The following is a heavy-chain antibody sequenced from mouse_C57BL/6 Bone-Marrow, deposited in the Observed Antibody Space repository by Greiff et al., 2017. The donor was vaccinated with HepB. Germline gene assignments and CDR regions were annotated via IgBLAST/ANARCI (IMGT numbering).Heavy chain of an antibody. Sequence: QVHVKQSGAELARPGASVKLSCKASGYTFTSYGISWVKQSTGQGLEWIGEIYPRSGNTYYNEKFKGKATLTADKSSSTAYIELRSLTSEDSAVYFCARSSCYYAMDYWGQGTSVTVSS. CDR2: IYPRSGNT. CDR3: ARSSCYYAMDY. V-gene: IGHV1-81*01. J-gene: IGHJ4*01. CDR1: GYTFTSYG.